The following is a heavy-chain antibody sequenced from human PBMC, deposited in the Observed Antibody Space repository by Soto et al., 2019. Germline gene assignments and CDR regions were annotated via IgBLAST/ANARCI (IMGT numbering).Heavy chain of an antibody. CDR3: ARGDRGAFDL. J-gene: IGHJ3*01. V-gene: IGHV3-30*03. Sequence: GGSLRLSCAASGFTFNRYGMHWVRQAPGKGLEWAAHISYDGSNQHYAEPVKGRFTISRDNAKNTLYLQMNSLRAEDTAVYYCARGDRGAFDLWGQGTMVTVSS. CDR1: GFTFNRYG. CDR2: ISYDGSNQ. D-gene: IGHD2-21*02.